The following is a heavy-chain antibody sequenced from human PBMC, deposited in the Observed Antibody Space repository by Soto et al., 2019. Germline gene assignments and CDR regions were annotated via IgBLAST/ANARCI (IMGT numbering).Heavy chain of an antibody. CDR2: IFYSGST. D-gene: IGHD2-15*01. CDR3: ARELRGGSYGMDV. CDR1: SCNGGDY. V-gene: IGHV4-31*02. Sequence: SCNGGDYWCWIRQHPGKGLEWIGYIFYSGSTYYNPSLKSRVTISVDTSKNQFFLELSSVTAADTAVYYCARELRGGSYGMDVWGQVTTVTVSS. J-gene: IGHJ6*02.